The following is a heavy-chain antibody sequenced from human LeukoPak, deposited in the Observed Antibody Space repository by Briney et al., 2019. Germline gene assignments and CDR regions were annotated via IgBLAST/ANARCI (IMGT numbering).Heavy chain of an antibody. CDR2: IIGDGTRT. D-gene: IGHD1-1*01. V-gene: IGHV3-74*01. Sequence: PGGSLRLSCAASGFSFSYYWMHWVRQGSGKGPVWVSRIIGDGTRTDYADSVKGRFTISRDNAKNSLFLQMNSLRAEDTAIYYCARSLTTLTYEGYWGQGTLVTVSS. J-gene: IGHJ4*02. CDR1: GFSFSYYW. CDR3: ARSLTTLTYEGY.